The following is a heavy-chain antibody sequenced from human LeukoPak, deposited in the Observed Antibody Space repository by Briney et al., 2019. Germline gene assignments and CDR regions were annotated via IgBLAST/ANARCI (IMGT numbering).Heavy chain of an antibody. J-gene: IGHJ4*02. CDR2: IYSGGST. Sequence: GGSLRLSCAASGFTVSSNYMSWVRQAPGKGLEWVSVIYSGGSTYYADSVKGRFTISRDNSKNTLYLQMNSLGAEDTAVYYCARSTSDSSGHFDYWGQGTLVTVSS. CDR1: GFTVSSNY. D-gene: IGHD3-22*01. CDR3: ARSTSDSSGHFDY. V-gene: IGHV3-53*01.